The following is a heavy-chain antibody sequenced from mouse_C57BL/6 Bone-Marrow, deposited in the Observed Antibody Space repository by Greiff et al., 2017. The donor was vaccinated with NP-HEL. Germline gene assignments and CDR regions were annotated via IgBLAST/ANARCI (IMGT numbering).Heavy chain of an antibody. V-gene: IGHV1-50*01. CDR2: IDPSDSYT. Sequence: QVQLQQPGAELVKPGASVKLSCKASGYTFTSYWMQWVKQRPGQGLEWIGEIDPSDSYTNYNQKFKGKATLTVDRSSSTAYMQLSSLTSEDSAVYYCARLTPYYYAMDYWGQGTSVTVSS. J-gene: IGHJ4*01. CDR1: GYTFTSYW. CDR3: ARLTPYYYAMDY.